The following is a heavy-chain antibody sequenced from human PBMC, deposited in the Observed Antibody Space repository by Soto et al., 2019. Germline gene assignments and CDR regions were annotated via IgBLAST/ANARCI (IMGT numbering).Heavy chain of an antibody. CDR2: IRSKAYGGTT. CDR3: IRERDFYDSSVYQIAFPTFDS. Sequence: GGSLRLSCTASGFTFGDYAMSWFRQAPGKGLEWVGFIRSKAYGGTTEYAASVKGRFTISRDDSKSIAYLQMNSLKTEDTAVYYFIRERDFYDSSVYQIAFPTFDSWAQGPVVPVSS. V-gene: IGHV3-49*03. J-gene: IGHJ4*02. CDR1: GFTFGDYA. D-gene: IGHD3-22*01.